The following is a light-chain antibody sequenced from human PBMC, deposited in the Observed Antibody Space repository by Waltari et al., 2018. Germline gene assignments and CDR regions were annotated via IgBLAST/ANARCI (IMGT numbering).Light chain of an antibody. CDR1: QSLLHSNGNTY. J-gene: IGKJ3*01. Sequence: DIVMTQTPLSLPITPGEPASISCRSSQSLLHSNGNTYLHWYLQKPGQSPQLLIYGGSNRASGVPDRFSGSGSGTDFTLKISKVEAEDVGVYYCVQATAFPFTFGPGTKLDIK. V-gene: IGKV2-40*01. CDR3: VQATAFPFT. CDR2: GGS.